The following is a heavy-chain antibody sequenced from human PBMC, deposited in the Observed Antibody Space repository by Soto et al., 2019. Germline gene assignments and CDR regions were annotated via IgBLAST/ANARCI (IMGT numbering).Heavy chain of an antibody. Sequence: GGSLRLSCAASGFTFSSYSISWGRQAPGKGLEWVSICSTSGVSTYYADSVKGRFTISRDNSKNTLYLQMNSLRAEDKAVYYCANMDSSGPYWYFDLWGRRTLVTFSS. J-gene: IGHJ2*01. D-gene: IGHD3-22*01. V-gene: IGHV3-23*01. CDR1: GFTFSSYS. CDR3: ANMDSSGPYWYFDL. CDR2: CSTSGVST.